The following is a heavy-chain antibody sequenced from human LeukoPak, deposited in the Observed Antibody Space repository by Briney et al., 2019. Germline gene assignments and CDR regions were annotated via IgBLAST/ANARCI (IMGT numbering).Heavy chain of an antibody. Sequence: GESLKISCKGSGYSFTSYWIGWVRQMPGKGLEWMGIIYPGDSDTRYSPSFQGQVTISADKSISTAYLQWSSLKASDTAMYYCARHAVSYSSGPSHAFDIWGQGTMVTVSS. V-gene: IGHV5-51*01. CDR2: IYPGDSDT. CDR1: GYSFTSYW. D-gene: IGHD6-19*01. J-gene: IGHJ3*02. CDR3: ARHAVSYSSGPSHAFDI.